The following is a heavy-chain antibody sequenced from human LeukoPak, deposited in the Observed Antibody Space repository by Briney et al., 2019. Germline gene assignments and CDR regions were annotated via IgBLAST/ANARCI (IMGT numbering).Heavy chain of an antibody. CDR2: LYSSGNT. J-gene: IGHJ4*02. D-gene: IGHD2-21*02. V-gene: IGHV3-66*01. Sequence: GGSLRLSCAASGFTVSNNYMSWVRQAPGKGLEWVSVLYSSGNTYYADSVKGRFTISRDNSKNTLYLQMNSLRAEDTAVYYCATAAPYCGGDCYSFDYWGQGTLVTVSS. CDR1: GFTVSNNY. CDR3: ATAAPYCGGDCYSFDY.